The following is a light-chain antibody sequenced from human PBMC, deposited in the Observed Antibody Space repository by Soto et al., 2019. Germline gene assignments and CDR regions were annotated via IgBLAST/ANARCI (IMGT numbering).Light chain of an antibody. Sequence: MTHFPSTLSASVVYIVTLSCSSSQNIHNHMSLFLQKPGQTPRLLIYDAIIRAPDVPARFSGSWSGTGFTLTINSLQSEDFAVYYCQKYDAWPLTFGGGTKVDIK. CDR3: QKYDAWPLT. V-gene: IGKV3-15*01. CDR2: DAI. CDR1: QNIHNH. J-gene: IGKJ4*01.